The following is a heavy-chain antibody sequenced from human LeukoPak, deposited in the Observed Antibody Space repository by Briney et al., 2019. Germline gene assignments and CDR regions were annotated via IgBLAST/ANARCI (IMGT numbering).Heavy chain of an antibody. J-gene: IGHJ4*02. V-gene: IGHV3-74*01. D-gene: IGHD5-24*01. CDR3: ARARDGYNYLYFDY. Sequence: PGGSLRLSSAASGFTFSSYWMHWVRQAPGKGLVWVSRIKGDGSISYADSVKGRFTISRDNAKNTLYLQMNSLRAEDTAVYYCARARDGYNYLYFDYWGQGSLVTVSS. CDR1: GFTFSSYW. CDR2: IKGDGSI.